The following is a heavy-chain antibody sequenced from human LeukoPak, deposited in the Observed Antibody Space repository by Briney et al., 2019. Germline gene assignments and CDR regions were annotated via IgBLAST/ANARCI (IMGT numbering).Heavy chain of an antibody. D-gene: IGHD3-16*02. V-gene: IGHV4-4*07. CDR2: IYTSGST. CDR1: GGSISGYY. Sequence: ASETLSLTCTVSGGSISGYYWSWIRQPAGKGLEWIGRIYTSGSTNYNPSLKSRVTMSVDTSKNQFSLKLSSVTAADTAVYYCARGSYDYVWGSYRYTGYYFDYWGQGTLVTVSS. J-gene: IGHJ4*02. CDR3: ARGSYDYVWGSYRYTGYYFDY.